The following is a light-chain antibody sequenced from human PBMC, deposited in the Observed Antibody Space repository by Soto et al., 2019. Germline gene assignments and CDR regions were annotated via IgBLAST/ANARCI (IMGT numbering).Light chain of an antibody. CDR1: QDIRNW. CDR2: SAS. J-gene: IGKJ4*01. V-gene: IGKV1D-12*01. Sequence: DIQITKSPSSVYASVGDRVTITCRASQDIRNWLAWYQQKPGEAPRHLIYSASSLQNDVPSRFSGSAARTEFTLTISSLQREDFATYYCKQTNSFRALTFGGGTRVEIK. CDR3: KQTNSFRALT.